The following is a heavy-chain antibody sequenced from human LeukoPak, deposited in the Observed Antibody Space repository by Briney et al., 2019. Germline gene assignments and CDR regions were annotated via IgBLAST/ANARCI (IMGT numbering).Heavy chain of an antibody. D-gene: IGHD1-26*01. CDR1: GLTFSSYG. Sequence: PGGSLRLSCAASGLTFSSYGMHWVRQAPGKGLGWVAVISYDGSNKYYADSVKGRFTISRDNAKNSLYLRMNSLRAEDTAVYYCARWAVGATMSGDYWGQGTLVTVSS. V-gene: IGHV3-30*03. J-gene: IGHJ4*02. CDR3: ARWAVGATMSGDY. CDR2: ISYDGSNK.